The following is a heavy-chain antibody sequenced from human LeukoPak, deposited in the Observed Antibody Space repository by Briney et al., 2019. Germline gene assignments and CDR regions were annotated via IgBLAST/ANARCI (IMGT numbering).Heavy chain of an antibody. V-gene: IGHV3-23*01. CDR3: AKGPPASIAVAGTKLDY. Sequence: GGSLRLSCEASGFAFSFFAMSWLRQPPGKGLEWVSGISDSGSTTYYADSVKGRFTISRDNSKNTLNLQMNSLRAEDTALYYCAKGPPASIAVAGTKLDYWGQGTLVTVSS. D-gene: IGHD6-19*01. CDR2: ISDSGSTT. J-gene: IGHJ4*02. CDR1: GFAFSFFA.